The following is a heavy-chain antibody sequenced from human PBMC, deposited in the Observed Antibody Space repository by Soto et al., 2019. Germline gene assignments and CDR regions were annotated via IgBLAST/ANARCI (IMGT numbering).Heavy chain of an antibody. CDR1: GDSVSSNSAA. D-gene: IGHD3-22*01. V-gene: IGHV6-1*01. J-gene: IGHJ3*02. Sequence: SQTLSLTCAISGDSVSSNSAAWNWIRQSPSRGLEWLGRTYYRSKWYNDYAVSVKSRITINPDTSKNQFSLQLNSVTPEDTAVYYCARDEGYYDSSGYRGGAFDIWGQGTMYTV. CDR3: ARDEGYYDSSGYRGGAFDI. CDR2: TYYRSKWYN.